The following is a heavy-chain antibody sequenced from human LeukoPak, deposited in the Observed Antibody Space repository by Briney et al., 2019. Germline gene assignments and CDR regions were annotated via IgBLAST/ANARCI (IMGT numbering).Heavy chain of an antibody. CDR3: ARGGELWLYYFDY. CDR1: GGSISSYY. V-gene: IGHV4-59*01. J-gene: IGHJ4*02. CDR2: IYYSGST. Sequence: SETLSLTCTVSGGSISSYYWSWIRQPPGKGLEWIGYIYYSGSTNYNPSLKSRVTISVDTSKHQFSLKLSSVTAADTAVYYCARGGELWLYYFDYWGQGTLVTVSS. D-gene: IGHD5-18*01.